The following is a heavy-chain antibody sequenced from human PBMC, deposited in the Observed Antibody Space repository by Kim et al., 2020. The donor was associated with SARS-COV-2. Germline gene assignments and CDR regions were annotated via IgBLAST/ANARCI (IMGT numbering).Heavy chain of an antibody. CDR1: GFTFGDYA. J-gene: IGHJ6*02. CDR3: TRGLYSGYDFHYYYGMDV. Sequence: GGSLRLSCTASGFTFGDYAMSWVRQAPGKGLEWVGFIRSKAYGGTTEYAASVKGRFTISRDDSKSIAYLQMNSLKTEDTAVYYCTRGLYSGYDFHYYYGMDVWGQGTTVTVTS. D-gene: IGHD5-12*01. V-gene: IGHV3-49*04. CDR2: IRSKAYGGTT.